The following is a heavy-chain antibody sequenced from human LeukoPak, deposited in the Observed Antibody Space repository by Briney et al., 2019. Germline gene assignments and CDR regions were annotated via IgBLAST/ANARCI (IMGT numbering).Heavy chain of an antibody. CDR2: IYTSGST. J-gene: IGHJ5*02. Sequence: SETLSLTCTVSGGSISSGSYYWSWIRQPAGKGLEWIGRIYTSGSTNYNPSLKSRVTISVDTSKNQFSLKLSSVTAAHTAVYYCARGGGKPNWFDPWGQGTLVTVSS. V-gene: IGHV4-61*02. CDR3: ARGGGKPNWFDP. CDR1: GGSISSGSYY. D-gene: IGHD3-16*01.